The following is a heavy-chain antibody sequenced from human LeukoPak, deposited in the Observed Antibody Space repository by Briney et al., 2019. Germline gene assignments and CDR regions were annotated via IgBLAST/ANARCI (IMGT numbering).Heavy chain of an antibody. Sequence: GGSLSRSCAASGFTFSSYCRHWVRQAPGHGLVWVSRINSDGSCKSYADSVKGRFTISRDNTKNTLYLQMNSLRAKDTAVYFCARAVAGSFPDYWGQGTLVTVSS. J-gene: IGHJ4*02. CDR1: GFTFSSYC. CDR3: ARAVAGSFPDY. CDR2: INSDGSCK. D-gene: IGHD6-19*01. V-gene: IGHV3-74*01.